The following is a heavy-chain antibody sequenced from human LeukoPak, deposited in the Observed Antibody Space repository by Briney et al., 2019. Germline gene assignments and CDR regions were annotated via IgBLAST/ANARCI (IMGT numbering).Heavy chain of an antibody. D-gene: IGHD3-3*01. CDR2: IRYDGSNK. CDR1: GFTFSSYG. V-gene: IGHV3-30*02. CDR3: AKDPRPHYDFWSGYFDY. Sequence: GGSLRLSCAASGFTFSSYGMHWVRQAPGKGLEWVAFIRYDGSNKYYADSVKGRFTISRDNSKNTLYLQMNSLRAEDTAVYYCAKDPRPHYDFWSGYFDYWGQGTLVTVSP. J-gene: IGHJ4*02.